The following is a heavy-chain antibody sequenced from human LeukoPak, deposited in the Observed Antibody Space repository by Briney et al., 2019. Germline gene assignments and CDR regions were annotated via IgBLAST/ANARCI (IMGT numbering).Heavy chain of an antibody. J-gene: IGHJ4*02. D-gene: IGHD3-22*01. CDR1: GGTFSSYA. Sequence: ASVKVSCKASGGTFSSYAISWVRQAPGQGLEWMGGIIPIFGTANYAQKFQGRVTITTDESTSTAYMELSSLGSEDTAVYYCARGKLGMIVVTYFDYWGQGTLVTVSS. CDR3: ARGKLGMIVVTYFDY. CDR2: IIPIFGTA. V-gene: IGHV1-69*05.